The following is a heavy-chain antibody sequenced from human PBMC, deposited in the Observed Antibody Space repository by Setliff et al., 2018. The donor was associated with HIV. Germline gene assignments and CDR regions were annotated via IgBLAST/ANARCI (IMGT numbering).Heavy chain of an antibody. V-gene: IGHV3-23*01. J-gene: IGHJ3*01. CDR3: AKEKGMVGTKDDALDA. D-gene: IGHD1-26*01. CDR1: GFTFSDDG. CDR2: ITVTA. Sequence: PGESLTLSCAASGFTFSDDGVTWVRQAPGKGLEWVSTITVTAYYADPVKGRVTISRDNSKNMLYLEMNRVRAEDTAVYYCAKEKGMVGTKDDALDAWGQGTRVTVSS.